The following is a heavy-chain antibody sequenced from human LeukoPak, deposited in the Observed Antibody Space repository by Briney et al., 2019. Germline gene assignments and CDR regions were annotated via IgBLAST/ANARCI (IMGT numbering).Heavy chain of an antibody. J-gene: IGHJ4*02. CDR3: GRGGVGANVDY. D-gene: IGHD1-26*01. Sequence: ASVKVSCKASGYTFTSYYMHWVRQAPGQGLKWMGIINPSGGSTSYAQKLHGRVTMTRDTSTSTVYMELSSLTAEDTGVNYCGRGGVGANVDYWGQGTLVTVSS. V-gene: IGHV1-46*01. CDR2: INPSGGST. CDR1: GYTFTSYY.